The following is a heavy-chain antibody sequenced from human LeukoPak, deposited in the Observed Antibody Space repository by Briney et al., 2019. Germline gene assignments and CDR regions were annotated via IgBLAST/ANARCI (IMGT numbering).Heavy chain of an antibody. CDR1: GGSFSGYY. Sequence: SETLSLTCAVYGGSFSGYYWSWIRQPPGKGLDWIGEINHSGSTNYNPSLKSRVTISVDTSKNQFSLKLSSVTAADTAVYYCARGCARVVPAAMPAARDYGMDVWGKGTTVTVSS. J-gene: IGHJ6*04. CDR3: ARGCARVVPAAMPAARDYGMDV. D-gene: IGHD2-2*01. V-gene: IGHV4-34*01. CDR2: INHSGST.